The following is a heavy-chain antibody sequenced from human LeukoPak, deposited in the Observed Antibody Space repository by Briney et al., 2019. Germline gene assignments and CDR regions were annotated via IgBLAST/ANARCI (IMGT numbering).Heavy chain of an antibody. CDR2: FDREDGEI. J-gene: IGHJ4*02. D-gene: IGHD3-22*01. Sequence: GASVKVSCKVSGYTLTGLSIHWVRQAPGKGLEWMGGFDREDGEITYAQKLQGRVTMTEDTSTDTAYMELTSLRSEDTAVYYCATGTIFYYDSSGFGYWGQGTLVTVSS. CDR3: ATGTIFYYDSSGFGY. CDR1: GYTLTGLS. V-gene: IGHV1-24*01.